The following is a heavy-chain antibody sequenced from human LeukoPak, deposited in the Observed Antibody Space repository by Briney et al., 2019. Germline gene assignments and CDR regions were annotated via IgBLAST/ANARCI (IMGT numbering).Heavy chain of an antibody. V-gene: IGHV3-48*01. D-gene: IGHD3/OR15-3a*01. CDR3: ATEGGLGLGENWFDP. Sequence: GSLRLSCAASGFSFSSYSMNWVRQAPGKGLEWVSYISSSTTTIYYADSVKGRFTISRDNAKNSLYLQMNSLRSGDTAVYYCATEGGLGLGENWFDPWGQGTLVTVSS. J-gene: IGHJ5*02. CDR2: ISSSTTTI. CDR1: GFSFSSYS.